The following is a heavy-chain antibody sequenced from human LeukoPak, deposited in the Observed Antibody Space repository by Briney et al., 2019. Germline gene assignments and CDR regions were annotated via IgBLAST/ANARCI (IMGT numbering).Heavy chain of an antibody. CDR1: GGSIPISTYY. J-gene: IGHJ4*02. D-gene: IGHD3-9*01. CDR3: ARGNDILTGYYLY. CDR2: IYYSGST. Sequence: PSETLSLTCTVSGGSIPISTYYWGWIRQPPGKGLEWIGSIYYSGSTYYNPSLKSRVTISVDTSKNQFSLKLSSVTAADTAVYYCARGNDILTGYYLYWGQGTLVTVSS. V-gene: IGHV4-39*07.